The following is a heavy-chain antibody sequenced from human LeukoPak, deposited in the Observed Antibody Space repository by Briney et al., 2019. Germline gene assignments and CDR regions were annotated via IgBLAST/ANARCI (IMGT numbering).Heavy chain of an antibody. CDR3: VREDTPATANY. D-gene: IGHD2-21*02. CDR1: GFNFANHA. Sequence: GGSLRLSCAASGFNFANHAMSWVRQTPGKGLEWVSAISGGGDITYYADSVTGRYTISRDNSKDTLFLQMHSLRPGDTAVYYCVREDTPATANYWGQGTLVTISS. CDR2: ISGGGDIT. J-gene: IGHJ4*02. V-gene: IGHV3-23*01.